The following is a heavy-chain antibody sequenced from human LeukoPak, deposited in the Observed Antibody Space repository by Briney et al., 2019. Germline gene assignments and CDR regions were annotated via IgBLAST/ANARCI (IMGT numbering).Heavy chain of an antibody. J-gene: IGHJ6*02. CDR1: GFTFSDYY. Sequence: KPGGSLRLSCAASGFTFSDYYMSWIRQAPGKGLEWVSYISSSSSTIYYADSVKGRFTISRDNAKNSLYLQMNSLRAEDTAVYYCAREAQLDNYYYYGMDVWGQGTTVTVSS. CDR3: AREAQLDNYYYYGMDV. CDR2: ISSSSSTI. V-gene: IGHV3-11*04. D-gene: IGHD6-13*01.